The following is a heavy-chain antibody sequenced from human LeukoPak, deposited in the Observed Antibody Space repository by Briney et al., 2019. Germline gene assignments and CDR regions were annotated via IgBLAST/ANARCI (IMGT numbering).Heavy chain of an antibody. CDR2: MYHSGST. D-gene: IGHD3-22*01. CDR1: GYSISSGYD. Sequence: SETLSLTCTVSGYSISSGYDWGWIRQPPGKGLEWIGSMYHSGSTNYNPSLKSRVTISVDTSKNQFFLKLSSVTAADTAVYYCARSGYYDSSGYFDYWGQGTLVTVSS. J-gene: IGHJ4*02. V-gene: IGHV4-38-2*02. CDR3: ARSGYYDSSGYFDY.